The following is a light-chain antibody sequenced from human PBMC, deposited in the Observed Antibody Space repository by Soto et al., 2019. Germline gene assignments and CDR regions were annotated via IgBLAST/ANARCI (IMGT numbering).Light chain of an antibody. V-gene: IGKV1-5*03. J-gene: IGKJ1*01. Sequence: DIKITQSPSTLSGNVGDRVTITCRASQTISSWLAWYQQKPGKAPKLLIYKASTLKSGVPSRFSGSGSGTEFTLTISSLQPDDFATYYCQHYNSYSLTFGQGTKADI. CDR2: KAS. CDR3: QHYNSYSLT. CDR1: QTISSW.